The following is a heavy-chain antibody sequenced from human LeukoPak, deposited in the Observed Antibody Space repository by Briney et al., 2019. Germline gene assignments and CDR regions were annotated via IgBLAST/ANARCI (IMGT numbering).Heavy chain of an antibody. CDR1: GGSFSGYY. CDR2: INHSGST. CDR3: YYGSGSQFDY. J-gene: IGHJ4*02. D-gene: IGHD3-10*01. Sequence: SETLSLTCAVYGGSFSGYYWSWIRQPPGKGLEWIGEINHSGSTNYNPSLKSRVTISVDTSKNQFSLKLSSVTAADTAVYYCYYGSGSQFDYWGQGTLVTVSS. V-gene: IGHV4-34*01.